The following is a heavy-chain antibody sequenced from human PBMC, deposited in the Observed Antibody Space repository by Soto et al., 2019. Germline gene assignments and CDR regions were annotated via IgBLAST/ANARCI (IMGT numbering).Heavy chain of an antibody. CDR3: TTSRNYDFWSGYRPGMYYFDY. CDR2: IKSKTDGGTT. Sequence: PGGSLRLSCAASGFTFSNAWMSWVRQAPGKGLEWVGRIKSKTDGGTTDYAAPVKGRFTISRDDSKNTLYLQMNSLKTEDTAVYYCTTSRNYDFWSGYRPGMYYFDYWGQGTLVTVSS. J-gene: IGHJ4*01. CDR1: GFTFSNAW. V-gene: IGHV3-15*01. D-gene: IGHD3-3*01.